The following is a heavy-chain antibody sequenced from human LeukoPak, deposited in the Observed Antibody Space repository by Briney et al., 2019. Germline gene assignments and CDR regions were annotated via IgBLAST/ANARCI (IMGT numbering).Heavy chain of an antibody. V-gene: IGHV1-3*01. Sequence: ASVKVSCKASGYTFTSYAMHWVRQAPGQRLEWMGWINAGNGNTKYSQKFQGRVTITRDTSASTAYMELSSLRSEDTAVYYCARDAYSSGWYVPAANWFDPWGQGTLATVSS. J-gene: IGHJ5*02. CDR3: ARDAYSSGWYVPAANWFDP. CDR1: GYTFTSYA. CDR2: INAGNGNT. D-gene: IGHD6-19*01.